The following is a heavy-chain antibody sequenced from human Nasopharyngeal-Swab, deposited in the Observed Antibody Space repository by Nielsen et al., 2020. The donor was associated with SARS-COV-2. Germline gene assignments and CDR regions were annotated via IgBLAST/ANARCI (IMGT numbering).Heavy chain of an antibody. CDR3: AKSFAALTTVSNFDY. J-gene: IGHJ4*02. D-gene: IGHD4-17*01. V-gene: IGHV3-30-3*02. Sequence: LSLTCAASGFTFSSYAIHWVRQAPGKGLEWVAVISYDGSNKYYADSVKGRFTISRDNSRNTLYLQMNSLRAEDTAVYYCAKSFAALTTVSNFDYWGQGTLVTVSS. CDR2: ISYDGSNK. CDR1: GFTFSSYA.